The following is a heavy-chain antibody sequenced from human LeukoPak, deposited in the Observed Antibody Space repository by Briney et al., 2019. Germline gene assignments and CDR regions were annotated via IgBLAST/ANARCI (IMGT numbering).Heavy chain of an antibody. J-gene: IGHJ4*02. Sequence: SETLSLTCTVSGGSISSYYWSWIRQPPGKGLEWIGYIYYSGSTNYNPSLKSRVTISVDTSKNQFSLKLSSVTAADTAVYYCARDSSYGFFDYWGQGTLVTVSS. D-gene: IGHD5-18*01. CDR2: IYYSGST. CDR1: GGSISSYY. CDR3: ARDSSYGFFDY. V-gene: IGHV4-59*01.